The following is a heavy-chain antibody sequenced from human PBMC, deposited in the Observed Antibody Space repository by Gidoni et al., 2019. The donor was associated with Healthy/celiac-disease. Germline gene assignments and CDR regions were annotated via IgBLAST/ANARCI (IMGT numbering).Heavy chain of an antibody. CDR2: IDWDDDK. Sequence: QVTLRESGPALVKPTQTLTLTCPFSGFSLSTSGMCVSWIRQPPGKALEWLARIDWDDDKYYSTSLKTRLTISKDTSKNQVVLTMTNMDPVDTATYYCARTPVTVGASDYWGQGTLVTVSS. CDR3: ARTPVTVGASDY. D-gene: IGHD1-26*01. CDR1: GFSLSTSGMC. J-gene: IGHJ4*02. V-gene: IGHV2-70*15.